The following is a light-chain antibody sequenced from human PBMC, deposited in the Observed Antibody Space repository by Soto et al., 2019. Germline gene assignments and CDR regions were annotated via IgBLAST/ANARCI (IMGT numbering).Light chain of an antibody. Sequence: EIVMTQSPATLSVSPGERATLSCRASQSVSRNLVWHQQKPGQAPRLLIYGASTRATGIPARFSGSGSGTEFTLTISSLQSEDFAVYYGQQYNNWPHTFGQGTKLEIK. CDR1: QSVSRN. CDR3: QQYNNWPHT. CDR2: GAS. J-gene: IGKJ2*01. V-gene: IGKV3-15*01.